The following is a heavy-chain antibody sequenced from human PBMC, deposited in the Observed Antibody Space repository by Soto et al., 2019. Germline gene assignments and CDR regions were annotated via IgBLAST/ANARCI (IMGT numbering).Heavy chain of an antibody. V-gene: IGHV3-21*01. D-gene: IGHD3-10*01. Sequence: XGSLRLSGEASGFTFNVYSMDWVRQAPEKGLEWVSSISSSGTYIYYADSVKGRFAISRDNANNVMYLQMDTLRAEDTAVYYCVRAGHVFDVHYYGMDLWGQGTTVTVSS. CDR2: ISSSGTYI. J-gene: IGHJ6*02. CDR1: GFTFNVYS. CDR3: VRAGHVFDVHYYGMDL.